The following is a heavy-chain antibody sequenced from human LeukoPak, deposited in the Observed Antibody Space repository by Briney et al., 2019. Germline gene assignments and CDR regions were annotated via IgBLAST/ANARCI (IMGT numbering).Heavy chain of an antibody. D-gene: IGHD2-2*01. J-gene: IGHJ6*02. CDR1: GYSFSTNW. Sequence: RGESLKISCKASGYSFSTNWIAWVRQIPGEGLEGMGNIYPADSDTRYSPSFQGQVTIPVDKSISTAYLQWNSLKASDTAMYYCARLGYCSSVSCYYGMDVWGQGTTVTVSS. CDR3: ARLGYCSSVSCYYGMDV. V-gene: IGHV5-51*01. CDR2: IYPADSDT.